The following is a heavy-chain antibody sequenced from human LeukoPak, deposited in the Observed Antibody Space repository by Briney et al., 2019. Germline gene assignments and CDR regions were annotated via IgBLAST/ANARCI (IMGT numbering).Heavy chain of an antibody. CDR3: ARRSDYSGSGSYYYFDY. J-gene: IGHJ4*02. Sequence: SETLSLTCTVSGGSISSGGYYWSWIRQHPGKGLEWIGYIYYSGSTYYNPSLKSRVTISVDTSKSQFSLKLTSVNAADAAVYYCARRSDYSGSGSYYYFDYWGQGILVTVSS. CDR2: IYYSGST. CDR1: GGSISSGGYY. V-gene: IGHV4-31*03. D-gene: IGHD3-10*01.